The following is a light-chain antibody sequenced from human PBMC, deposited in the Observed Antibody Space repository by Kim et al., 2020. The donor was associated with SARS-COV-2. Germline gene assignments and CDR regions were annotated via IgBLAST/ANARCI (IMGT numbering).Light chain of an antibody. CDR3: CSHVASYSLV. CDR2: EIN. V-gene: IGLV2-23*02. J-gene: IGLJ2*01. CDR1: SGVVASYNL. Sequence: GPSTNISCTGSSGVVASYNLVSWYQQHPAKAPNLFIHEINRRPAVVSNRFAGSKYGNTASLTFSALEADDDADYYCCSHVASYSLVFGGGAQLTVL.